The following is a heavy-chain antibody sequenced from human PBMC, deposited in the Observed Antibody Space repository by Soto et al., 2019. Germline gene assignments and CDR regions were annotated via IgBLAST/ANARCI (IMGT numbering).Heavy chain of an antibody. CDR2: ISSSSSTI. Sequence: EVQLVESGGDLVQPGGSLRLSCAASGFTLSSYNMNWVRQAPGKGLEWVSYISSSSSTIYYADSVKGRFTISRDNAKNSLYLQMHSLRDEDTAVYYCVSSNYYYYGMDVWGQGTTVTVSS. J-gene: IGHJ6*02. CDR1: GFTLSSYN. D-gene: IGHD2-8*01. CDR3: VSSNYYYYGMDV. V-gene: IGHV3-48*02.